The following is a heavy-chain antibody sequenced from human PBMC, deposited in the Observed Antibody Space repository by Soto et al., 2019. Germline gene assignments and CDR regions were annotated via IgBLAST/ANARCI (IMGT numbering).Heavy chain of an antibody. J-gene: IGHJ4*02. CDR2: IDPSDSYT. V-gene: IGHV5-10-1*01. CDR3: AGRGFWSGYSYFAY. CDR1: GYSLASFW. D-gene: IGHD3-3*01. Sequence: GESLKISCNGSGYSLASFWISWVRQMPGKGLEWMGNIDPSDSYTNYSPSFQGHVTISADKSISTAYLQWSSLKASDTAMYYCAGRGFWSGYSYFAYWGQGTLVTVSS.